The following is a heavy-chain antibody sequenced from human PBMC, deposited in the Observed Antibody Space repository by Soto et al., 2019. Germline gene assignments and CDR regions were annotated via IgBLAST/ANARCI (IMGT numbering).Heavy chain of an antibody. CDR2: INHSGST. D-gene: IGHD6-19*01. CDR1: GGSFSGYY. CDR3: ARGQKWLRSGRMYSSGWYSY. J-gene: IGHJ4*02. Sequence: SETLSLTCAVYGGSFSGYYWSWIRQPPGKGLEWIGEINHSGSTNYNPSLKSRVTISVDTSKNQFSLKLSSVTAADTAVYYCARGQKWLRSGRMYSSGWYSYWGQGTLVTVSS. V-gene: IGHV4-34*01.